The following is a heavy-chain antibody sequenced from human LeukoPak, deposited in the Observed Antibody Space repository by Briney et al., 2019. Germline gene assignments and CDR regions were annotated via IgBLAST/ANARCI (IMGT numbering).Heavy chain of an antibody. J-gene: IGHJ4*02. CDR2: IYHSASY. Sequence: SGTLSSTCAVSGFTISSVYYWRWIRQPPVKWLEWIGSIYHSASYYYNPSLKSPVTTTVDTSKNQYSLNLSSVTAGDTAVYYCAGGGAVCATYFDYWGQGALVTVSS. D-gene: IGHD4-23*01. CDR3: AGGGAVCATYFDY. V-gene: IGHV4-38-2*01. CDR1: GFTISSVYY.